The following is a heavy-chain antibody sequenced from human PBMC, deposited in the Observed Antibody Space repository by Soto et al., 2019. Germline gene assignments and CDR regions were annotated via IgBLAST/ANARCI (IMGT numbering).Heavy chain of an antibody. CDR1: GYTFTSYY. J-gene: IGHJ6*02. D-gene: IGHD2-2*02. CDR3: ARGGARADIVVVPAAITYYYYGMDV. Sequence: WASVKVSCKASGYTFTSYYMHWVRQAPGQGLEWMGIINPSGGSTSYAQKFQGRVTMTRDTSTSTVYMELSSLRSEDTAVYYCARGGARADIVVVPAAITYYYYGMDVWGQGTTVTVSS. V-gene: IGHV1-46*01. CDR2: INPSGGST.